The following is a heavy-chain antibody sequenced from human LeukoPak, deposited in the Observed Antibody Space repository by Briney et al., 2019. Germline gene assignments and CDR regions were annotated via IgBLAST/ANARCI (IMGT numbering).Heavy chain of an antibody. CDR3: ARGGEEWELRRDYYYYMDV. J-gene: IGHJ6*03. D-gene: IGHD1-26*01. CDR1: GYTFSGYY. V-gene: IGHV1-2*02. CDR2: INPNSGGT. Sequence: ASVKVSCKASGYTFSGYYMHWVRQAPGQGLEWMGWINPNSGGTNYAQKFQGRVTMTRDTSISTAYMELSRLRSDDTAVYYCARGGEEWELRRDYYYYMDVWGKGTTVTVSS.